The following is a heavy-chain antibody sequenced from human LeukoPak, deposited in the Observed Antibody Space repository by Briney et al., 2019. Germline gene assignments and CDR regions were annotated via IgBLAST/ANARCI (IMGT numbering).Heavy chain of an antibody. D-gene: IGHD3-9*01. CDR1: GYTFTSYD. CDR3: ARVDYDILTGYYSMDAFDI. V-gene: IGHV7-4-1*02. Sequence: RASVKVSCKASGYTFTSYDINWVRQAPGQGLEWMGWINTNTGNPTYAQGFTGRFVFSLDTSVSTAYLQISSLKAEDTAVYYCARVDYDILTGYYSMDAFDIWGQGTMVTVSS. J-gene: IGHJ3*02. CDR2: INTNTGNP.